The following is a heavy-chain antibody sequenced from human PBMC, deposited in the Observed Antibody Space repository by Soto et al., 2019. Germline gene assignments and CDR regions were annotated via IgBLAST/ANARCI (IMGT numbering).Heavy chain of an antibody. CDR1: GFTFSDYA. Sequence: HPGGSLRLSCAASGFTFSDYAMNWVRQAPGMGLEWVSRISGSSGTTNYADSVKGRFTISRDNSKNILYLQMNSLRAEYTAVYYCAKEGWAYWGQGTLVTVSS. CDR3: AKEGWAY. D-gene: IGHD1-26*01. J-gene: IGHJ4*02. CDR2: ISGSSGTT. V-gene: IGHV3-23*01.